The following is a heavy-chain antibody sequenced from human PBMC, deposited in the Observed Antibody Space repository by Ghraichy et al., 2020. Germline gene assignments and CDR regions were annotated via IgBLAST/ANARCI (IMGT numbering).Heavy chain of an antibody. Sequence: GGSLRLSCAASGFTFSSYAMSWVRQAPGKGLEWVSAISGSGGSTYYADSVKGRFTISRDNSKNTLYLQMNSLRAEDTAVYYCAKEVIAAAGRLNAFDIWGQGTMVTVSS. J-gene: IGHJ3*02. V-gene: IGHV3-23*01. CDR3: AKEVIAAAGRLNAFDI. CDR2: ISGSGGST. CDR1: GFTFSSYA. D-gene: IGHD6-13*01.